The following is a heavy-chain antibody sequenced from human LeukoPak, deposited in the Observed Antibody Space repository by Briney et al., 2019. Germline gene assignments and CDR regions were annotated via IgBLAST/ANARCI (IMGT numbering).Heavy chain of an antibody. V-gene: IGHV4-39*01. CDR1: GGSISSSSYY. CDR2: IYYSGST. CDR3: ARAPGLPDY. J-gene: IGHJ4*02. Sequence: SETLSLTCTVSGGSISSSSYYWGWIRQPPGKGLEWIGSIYYSGSTYYNPSLKSRVTISVDTSKNQLSLKLSSVTAADTAVYYCARAPGLPDYWGQGTLVTVSS.